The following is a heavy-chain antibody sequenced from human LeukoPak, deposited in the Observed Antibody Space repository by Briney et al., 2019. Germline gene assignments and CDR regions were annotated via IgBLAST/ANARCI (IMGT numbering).Heavy chain of an antibody. CDR2: IYTSGSS. CDR1: GDSISSTSYY. D-gene: IGHD5-12*01. J-gene: IGHJ5*02. V-gene: IGHV4-61*02. Sequence: SETLSLTCTVSGDSISSTSYYWSWIRQPAGTGLEWIGRIYTSGSSDYNPSLKSRVTISVDTSKNHFSLKLSSVTAADTAVYYCARGYSGYGTRFDPWGQGTLVTVSS. CDR3: ARGYSGYGTRFDP.